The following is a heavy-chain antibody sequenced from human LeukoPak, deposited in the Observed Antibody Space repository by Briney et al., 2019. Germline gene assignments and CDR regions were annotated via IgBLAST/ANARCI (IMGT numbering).Heavy chain of an antibody. V-gene: IGHV3-7*01. CDR1: GFTFTKCA. D-gene: IGHD3-3*01. Sequence: PGGPLRLSCVACGFTFTKCAMSCVREAPGKGLEWVANIKQGGSEKYYVDSTKGRFTISRDNAKNSLYLQMNSLRAEDTAVYYCASPAPFGAYDFWSGYYMSWGQGTLVTVSS. J-gene: IGHJ5*02. CDR2: IKQGGSEK. CDR3: ASPAPFGAYDFWSGYYMS.